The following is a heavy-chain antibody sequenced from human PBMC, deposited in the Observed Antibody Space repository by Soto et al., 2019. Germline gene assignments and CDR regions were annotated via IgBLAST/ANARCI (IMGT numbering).Heavy chain of an antibody. CDR1: GGTFSSYA. CDR2: IIPIFGTA. J-gene: IGHJ6*02. V-gene: IGHV1-69*13. CDR3: ARGVVVVGDYYYYGMDV. D-gene: IGHD3-22*01. Sequence: GASVKVSCKASGGTFSSYAISWVRQAPGQGLEWMGGIIPIFGTANYAQKFQGRVTITADESTSTAYMELSSLRSEDTAVYYCARGVVVVGDYYYYGMDVWGQGTTVTVSS.